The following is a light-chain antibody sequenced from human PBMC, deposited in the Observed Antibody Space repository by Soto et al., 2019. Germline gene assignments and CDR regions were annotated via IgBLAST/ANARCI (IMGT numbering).Light chain of an antibody. CDR3: QQYYIWPRP. Sequence: EIVLTQSPGTLSLSPGERATLSCRASQSVSNIYLSWYQQQPGQAPRLLFFGASARPTGIPARISGGGSGTEFTLTISSLRSEDFAVYFCQQYYIWPRPFGQGTKVDIK. J-gene: IGKJ1*01. CDR2: GAS. CDR1: QSVSNIY. V-gene: IGKV3-15*01.